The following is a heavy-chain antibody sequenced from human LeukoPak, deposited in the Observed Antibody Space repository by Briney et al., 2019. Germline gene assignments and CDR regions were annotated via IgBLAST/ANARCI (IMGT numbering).Heavy chain of an antibody. CDR2: IRSKANSYAT. J-gene: IGHJ4*02. D-gene: IGHD2-15*01. CDR3: ARAFTGYCNGGTCYSDN. Sequence: GGSLRLSCAASGFTFSGSAMHWVRQASGKGLEWVGRIRSKANSYATAYAASVKGRFTISRDDSKNTAYLQMNSLKTEDTAVYYCARAFTGYCNGGTCYSDNWGQGTLVTVSS. V-gene: IGHV3-73*01. CDR1: GFTFSGSA.